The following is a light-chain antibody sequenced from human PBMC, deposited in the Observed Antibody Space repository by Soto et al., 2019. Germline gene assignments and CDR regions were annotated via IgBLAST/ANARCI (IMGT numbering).Light chain of an antibody. CDR1: RSIKSW. V-gene: IGKV1-5*03. J-gene: IGKJ1*01. Sequence: DIQMTQSPSTLSASVGDTVTITCRASRSIKSWLAWYQQKPGQAPKLLISKASSLENGVPARFSGSGSGTEFPLTISSLQPDDFGTYYFQQYTMYAAFGQGTKVEIK. CDR2: KAS. CDR3: QQYTMYAA.